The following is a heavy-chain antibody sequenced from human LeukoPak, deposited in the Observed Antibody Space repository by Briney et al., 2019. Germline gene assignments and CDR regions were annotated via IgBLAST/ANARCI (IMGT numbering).Heavy chain of an antibody. D-gene: IGHD1-26*01. V-gene: IGHV4-59*01. J-gene: IGHJ4*02. CDR2: IYYRGSS. CDR1: GGSLTSYY. Sequence: SETLSLTCSVSGGSLTSYYWSWIRQPPGKGLEWIGYIYYRGSSSYNPSLNSRVTISVDTSEKQLSLHLSSVTAADTAVYYCARGAWDVLEAGFDYWGQGTLVTVSS. CDR3: ARGAWDVLEAGFDY.